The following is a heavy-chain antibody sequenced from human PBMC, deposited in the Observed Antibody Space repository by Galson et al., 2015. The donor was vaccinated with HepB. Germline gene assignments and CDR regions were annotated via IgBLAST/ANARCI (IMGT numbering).Heavy chain of an antibody. CDR3: ARDYDPQDYYYYYGMDV. V-gene: IGHV3-21*01. J-gene: IGHJ6*02. D-gene: IGHD3-16*01. CDR1: GFTFSSYS. Sequence: SLRLSCAASGFTFSSYSMNWVRQAPGKGLEWVSSISSSSSYIYYADSVKGRFTISRDNAKNSLYLQMNSLRAEDTAVYYCARDYDPQDYYYYYGMDVWGQGTTVTVSS. CDR2: ISSSSSYI.